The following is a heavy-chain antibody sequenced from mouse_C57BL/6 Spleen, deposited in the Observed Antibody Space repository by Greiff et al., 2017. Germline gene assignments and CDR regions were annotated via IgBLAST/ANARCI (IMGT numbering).Heavy chain of an antibody. D-gene: IGHD1-1*01. CDR2: SYPGDGDT. CDR1: GYAFSSYW. Sequence: QVQLQQSGAELVKPGASVKISCKASGYAFSSYWMNWVKQRPGKGLEWIGQSYPGDGDTNYNRKFKGKATLTADTSSSTVYMQLNSQTSEDSAVYFCARDCGSSYDAYFDVWGTGTTVTVSS. J-gene: IGHJ1*03. CDR3: ARDCGSSYDAYFDV. V-gene: IGHV1-80*01.